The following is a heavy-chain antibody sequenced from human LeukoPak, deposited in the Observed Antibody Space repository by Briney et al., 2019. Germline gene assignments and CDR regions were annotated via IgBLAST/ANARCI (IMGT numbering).Heavy chain of an antibody. J-gene: IGHJ4*02. CDR3: ARIFLWSFDY. CDR1: GFTSSDYY. Sequence: GGSLRLSCAASGFTSSDYYINWIRQAPGKGLERVSYISSSGSTIYYTDSVKGRFTISRDNAKNSLYLQMNSLRAEDTAVYYCARIFLWSFDYWGQGTLVTVSS. CDR2: ISSSGSTI. D-gene: IGHD2/OR15-2a*01. V-gene: IGHV3-11*01.